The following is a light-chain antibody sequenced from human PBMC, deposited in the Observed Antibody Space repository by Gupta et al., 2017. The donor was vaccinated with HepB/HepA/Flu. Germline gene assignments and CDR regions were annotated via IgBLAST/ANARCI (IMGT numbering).Light chain of an antibody. V-gene: IGKV1-17*01. Sequence: DIQITHSPFSLSASAGDRVTITCRASQEIENDLCWYQQKEGKYPKRLIYGAGKVERGVPCRFSGSGSGTEFTLTISRLQPEDFANYYCRQEDNSPRTFGQGTMLEIK. J-gene: IGKJ2*01. CDR2: GAG. CDR1: QEIEND. CDR3: RQEDNSPRT.